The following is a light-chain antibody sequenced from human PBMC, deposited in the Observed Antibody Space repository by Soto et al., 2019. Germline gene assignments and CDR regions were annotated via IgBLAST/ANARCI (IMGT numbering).Light chain of an antibody. V-gene: IGKV3-20*01. J-gene: IGKJ1*01. CDR3: QHYGSSPWT. CDR1: QSVSSSY. Sequence: EIVLTQSPGTLSLSPGERATLSCRASQSVSSSYLAWYQQKLGQAPRLLIYGASRRATGIPDRFSGSGSGTDFTLTISRLEPEDFAVYYCQHYGSSPWTFGQGTKVEIK. CDR2: GAS.